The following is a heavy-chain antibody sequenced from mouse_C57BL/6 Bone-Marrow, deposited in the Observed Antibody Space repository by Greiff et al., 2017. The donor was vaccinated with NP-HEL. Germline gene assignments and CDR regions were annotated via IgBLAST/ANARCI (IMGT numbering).Heavy chain of an antibody. CDR2: IYPRDGSN. D-gene: IGHD1-1*01. Sequence: QVQLQQSGPELVKPGASVKLSCKASGYTFTSYDINWVKPRPGQGLEWIGSIYPRDGSNKYNEKFKGKATLTVNTSSSTAYMELHSLTSEDSAVYFCARERHYYGPWFAYWGQGTLVTVSA. J-gene: IGHJ3*01. CDR1: GYTFTSYD. CDR3: ARERHYYGPWFAY. V-gene: IGHV1-85*01.